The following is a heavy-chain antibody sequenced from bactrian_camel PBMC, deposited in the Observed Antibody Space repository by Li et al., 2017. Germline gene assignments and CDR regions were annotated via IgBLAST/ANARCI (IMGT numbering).Heavy chain of an antibody. CDR1: GFTFSSFD. D-gene: IGHD1*01. CDR2: IDAGGSVT. V-gene: IGHV3S40*01. Sequence: VQLVESGGGLVQPGESLRLSCVASGFTFSSFDMSWVRQAPGKGLEWVARIDAGGSVTHYADSVKGRSTISRDNAKNTLYFQLNDLKTEDTAMYYCERDGVRGQGTQVTV. J-gene: IGHJ4*01. CDR3: ERDGV.